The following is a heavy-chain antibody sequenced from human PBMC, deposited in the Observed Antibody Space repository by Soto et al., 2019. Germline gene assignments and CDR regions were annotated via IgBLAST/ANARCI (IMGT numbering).Heavy chain of an antibody. CDR3: ARTFCEGDTVVVPATIRGRYYGMDV. CDR1: GFSLRTSGMC. CDR2: IDWDDHK. J-gene: IGHJ6*02. V-gene: IGHV2-70*01. D-gene: IGHD2-2*02. Sequence: ASGPTLVNPTQTLTLTCTFSGFSLRTSGMCVSWIRQPPGKALEWLALIDWDDHKYYTTSLKTRLTISKDTSKDHVVLTMTNMDTVDTDTYYCARTFCEGDTVVVPATIRGRYYGMDVWGQGNTVTVSS.